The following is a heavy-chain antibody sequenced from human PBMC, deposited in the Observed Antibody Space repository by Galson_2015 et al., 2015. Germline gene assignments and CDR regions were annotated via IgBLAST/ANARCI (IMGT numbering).Heavy chain of an antibody. Sequence: SLRLSCAASGFTVSSNYMSWVRQAPGKGLEWVSVIYSGGSTYYADSVKGRFTISRDNSKNTLYLQMNSLRAEDTAVYYCARDSSGYYSDYWGQGTLVTVSS. D-gene: IGHD3-22*01. CDR1: GFTVSSNY. J-gene: IGHJ4*02. CDR3: ARDSSGYYSDY. CDR2: IYSGGST. V-gene: IGHV3-53*01.